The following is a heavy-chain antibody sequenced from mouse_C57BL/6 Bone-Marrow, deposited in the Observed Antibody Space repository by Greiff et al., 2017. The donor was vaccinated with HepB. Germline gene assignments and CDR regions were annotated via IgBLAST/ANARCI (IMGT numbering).Heavy chain of an antibody. CDR1: GYTFTSYW. CDR2: IHPNSGST. Sequence: QVQLQQPGAELVKPGASVKLSCTASGYTFTSYWMHWVKQRPGQGLEWIGMIHPNSGSTNYNEKFKSKVTLTVDKSSSTAYMQLSSLTSEDSAVYYCARSGDYDYAMDYWCQGTSVTVSS. V-gene: IGHV1-64*01. J-gene: IGHJ4*01. D-gene: IGHD2-4*01. CDR3: ARSGDYDYAMDY.